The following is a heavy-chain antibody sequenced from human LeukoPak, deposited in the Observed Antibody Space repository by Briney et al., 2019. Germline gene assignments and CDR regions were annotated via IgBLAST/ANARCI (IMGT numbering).Heavy chain of an antibody. CDR1: GFTFSDYY. CDR2: INSDGTGT. Sequence: RPGGSLRLSCAASGFTFSDYYIHWVRQAPGKGRVWVSRINSDGTGTTYADSVKGRFTISRDNAKNTLFLQMNSLRAEDTAVYYCVRVPYWRQGTLVTVSS. J-gene: IGHJ4*02. CDR3: VRVPY. V-gene: IGHV3-74*01.